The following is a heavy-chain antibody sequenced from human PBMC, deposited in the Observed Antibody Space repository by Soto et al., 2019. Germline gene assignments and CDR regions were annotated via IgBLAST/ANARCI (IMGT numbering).Heavy chain of an antibody. CDR2: IWYDGSNK. V-gene: IGHV3-33*01. J-gene: IGHJ6*02. D-gene: IGHD5-12*01. CDR3: ARDDHSGYDYYYYGMDV. CDR1: GFTFSSYG. Sequence: GGSLRLSCAASGFTFSSYGMHWVRQAPGKGLEWVAVIWYDGSNKYYADSVKGRFTISRDNSKNTLYLQMNSLRAEDTAVYYCARDDHSGYDYYYYGMDVWGQGTTVTVSS.